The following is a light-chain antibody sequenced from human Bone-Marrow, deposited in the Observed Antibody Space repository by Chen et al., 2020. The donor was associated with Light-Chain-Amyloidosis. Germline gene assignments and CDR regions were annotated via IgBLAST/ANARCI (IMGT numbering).Light chain of an antibody. CDR1: NIGSTS. J-gene: IGLJ3*02. CDR2: DDR. V-gene: IGLV3-21*02. CDR3: QVWDRSSDRPV. Sequence: SYVLTQPSSVSVAPGQTATIACGGNNIGSTSVNWYQQTPGQAPHLVVYDDRDRPSGIPERLSGSNSGNTATLTIRRVAAGDDADYYCQVWDRSSDRPVFGGGTKLTLL.